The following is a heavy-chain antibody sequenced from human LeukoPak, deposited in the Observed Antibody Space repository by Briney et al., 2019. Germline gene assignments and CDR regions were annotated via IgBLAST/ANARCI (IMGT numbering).Heavy chain of an antibody. CDR1: GFPFSSYA. Sequence: PGGSLRLSCAASGFPFSSYAMSRVRQAPGKGLEWVSVISDDGDTTYYADSVKGRFTISRDNSKNTLYLQMNSLRAEDTAVYYCATQVVVTATVDYWGQGILVTVSS. D-gene: IGHD2-21*02. CDR3: ATQVVVTATVDY. V-gene: IGHV3-23*01. J-gene: IGHJ4*02. CDR2: ISDDGDTT.